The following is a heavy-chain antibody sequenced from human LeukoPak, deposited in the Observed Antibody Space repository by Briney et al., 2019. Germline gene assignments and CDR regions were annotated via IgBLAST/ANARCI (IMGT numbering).Heavy chain of an antibody. D-gene: IGHD3-10*01. CDR3: ARDLEWFGELDPFDY. J-gene: IGHJ4*02. Sequence: GGSLRLSCAASGFTFSDYYMTWIRQAPGKGLEWLSYIDSSGDIIYYADSVKGRFTISRDNAKNSVFLQMNSLRAEDTAVYYCARDLEWFGELDPFDYWGQGTLVTVSS. V-gene: IGHV3-11*01. CDR1: GFTFSDYY. CDR2: IDSSGDII.